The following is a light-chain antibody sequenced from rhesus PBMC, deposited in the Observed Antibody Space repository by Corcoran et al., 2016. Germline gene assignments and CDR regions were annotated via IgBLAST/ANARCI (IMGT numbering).Light chain of an antibody. CDR3: LQYSSSPFT. CDR1: QSISSW. CDR2: KAS. V-gene: IGKV1-22*01. Sequence: DIQMTQSPSSLSASVGDTVTITCRASQSISSWLDWYQQKPGKAPKLLSYKASSLKSGGPSKFRGSGSGTDFPLTISSLQPEDFAPYYLLQYSSSPFTFGPGTKLDIK. J-gene: IGKJ3*01.